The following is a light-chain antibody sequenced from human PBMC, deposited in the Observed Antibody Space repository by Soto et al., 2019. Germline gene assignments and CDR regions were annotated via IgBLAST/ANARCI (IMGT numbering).Light chain of an antibody. V-gene: IGLV1-40*01. J-gene: IGLJ1*01. CDR2: EVV. Sequence: QSVLTQPPSVSGAPGQRVTISCTGSSSNIGAGYDVHWYQHHPGKAPRLIIYEVVQRPSGVPDRFSGSKSGNTASLTVSGLQAEDEAAYFCKSYAGSNNYVLGSGTKV. CDR1: SSNIGAGYD. CDR3: KSYAGSNNYV.